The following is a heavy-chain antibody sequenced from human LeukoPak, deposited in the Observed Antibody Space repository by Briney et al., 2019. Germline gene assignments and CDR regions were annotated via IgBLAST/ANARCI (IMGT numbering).Heavy chain of an antibody. CDR1: GFTLSSYW. CDR2: INSDGSST. J-gene: IGHJ4*02. D-gene: IGHD6-19*01. CDR3: AREVYSSGWTSFDY. V-gene: IGHV3-74*01. Sequence: GGSLRLSCAASGFTLSSYWMHWVRHAQGKGLVWVSRINSDGSSTIHTDSVKGRFTISRDNAKNTLYLQMNSLRAEDSAVYYCAREVYSSGWTSFDYWGQGTLVTVSS.